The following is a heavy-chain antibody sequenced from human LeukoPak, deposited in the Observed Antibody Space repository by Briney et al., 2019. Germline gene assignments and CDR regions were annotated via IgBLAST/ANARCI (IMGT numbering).Heavy chain of an antibody. V-gene: IGHV3-53*01. CDR2: IHSGGDT. J-gene: IGHJ4*02. Sequence: PGGSLRLSCAASGFTVTSNYMSWVRQPPGRGLEWVSVIHSGGDTYHTDSVNGRFTLSRDTSKNTGFLQINSLRVEDTAVYYCARSQRIVWNFDCWGQGTMVTVSS. CDR1: GFTVTSNY. CDR3: ARSQRIVWNFDC. D-gene: IGHD1-1*01.